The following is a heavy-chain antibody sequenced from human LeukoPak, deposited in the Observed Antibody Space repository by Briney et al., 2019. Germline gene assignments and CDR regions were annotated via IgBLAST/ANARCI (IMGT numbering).Heavy chain of an antibody. CDR3: ARQPRSYGDYYSPYFYNMDV. CDR2: INPNSGGT. V-gene: IGHV1-2*02. D-gene: IGHD2-21*02. J-gene: IGHJ6*03. CDR1: GYTFTSYG. Sequence: ASVKVSCKASGYTFTSYGISWVRQTPGQGLEWMGWINPNSGGTNYAQKFQGRVTMTRDTSISTAYMELNSLRSDDTAVFYCARQPRSYGDYYSPYFYNMDVWGKGTTVTVSS.